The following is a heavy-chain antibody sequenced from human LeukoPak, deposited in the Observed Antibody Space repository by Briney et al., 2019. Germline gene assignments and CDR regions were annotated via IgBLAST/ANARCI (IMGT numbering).Heavy chain of an antibody. CDR1: GSTSSHYW. CDR3: AKPDGYSSAWLRT. Sequence: GESLKISCKVFGSTSSHYWIAWVRRMPGKGLELMGIIYVGDSDTRYSPSFQGQVTISADKSINTAYLQWSSLRASDTAMYFCAKPDGYSSAWLRTWGQGTLVTVSS. D-gene: IGHD6-19*01. J-gene: IGHJ4*02. CDR2: IYVGDSDT. V-gene: IGHV5-51*01.